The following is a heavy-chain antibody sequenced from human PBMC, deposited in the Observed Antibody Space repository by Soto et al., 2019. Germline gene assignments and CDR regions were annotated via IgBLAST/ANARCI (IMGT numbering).Heavy chain of an antibody. J-gene: IGHJ4*02. Sequence: ASVKVSCKASGGTFSSYAISWVRQAPGQGLEWMGGIIPIFGTANYAQKFQGRVTITADESTSTAYMELSSLRSEDTAVYYCARDSRGTRYCSGGSCYAKLGYWGQGTLVTVSS. CDR2: IIPIFGTA. CDR1: GGTFSSYA. D-gene: IGHD2-15*01. V-gene: IGHV1-69*13. CDR3: ARDSRGTRYCSGGSCYAKLGY.